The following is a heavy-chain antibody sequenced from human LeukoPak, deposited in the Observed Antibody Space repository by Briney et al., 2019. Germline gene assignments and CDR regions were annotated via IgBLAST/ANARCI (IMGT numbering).Heavy chain of an antibody. V-gene: IGHV1-3*01. J-gene: IGHJ5*02. Sequence: ASVKVSCKASGYTFTSYAMHWVRQAPGQRLEWMGWINAGNGNTKYSQKFQGRVTITRDTSASTAYMELSSLRSEDTAVYYCARDIPGIAAAGTDNWFDPWGQGTLVTVSS. D-gene: IGHD6-13*01. CDR1: GYTFTSYA. CDR2: INAGNGNT. CDR3: ARDIPGIAAAGTDNWFDP.